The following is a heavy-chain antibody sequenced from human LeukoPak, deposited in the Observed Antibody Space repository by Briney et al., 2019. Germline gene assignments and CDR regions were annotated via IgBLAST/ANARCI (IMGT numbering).Heavy chain of an antibody. D-gene: IGHD3-9*01. V-gene: IGHV4-34*01. J-gene: IGHJ6*04. CDR1: GGSFSGYY. Sequence: SETLSLTCAVYGGSFSGYYWSWIRQPPGKGLKWIGEINHSGSTNYNPSLKSRVTISVDTSKNQFSLKLSSVTAADTAVYYCARLKGSYDILTGYGGYGMDVWGKGTTVTVSS. CDR2: INHSGST. CDR3: ARLKGSYDILTGYGGYGMDV.